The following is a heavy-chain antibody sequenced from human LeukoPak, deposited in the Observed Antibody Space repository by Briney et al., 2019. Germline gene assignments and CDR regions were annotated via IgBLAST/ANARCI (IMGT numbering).Heavy chain of an antibody. J-gene: IGHJ4*02. CDR3: ARRRYYDYVWGSYRPRCYFDY. V-gene: IGHV4-34*01. Sequence: PSETLSLTCAVSGGSFSGYYWSWIRQPPGKGLEWIGEINHSGSTNYNPSLKSRVTISVDTSKNQFSLKLSSVTAADTAVYYCARRRYYDYVWGSYRPRCYFDYWGQGTLVTVSS. CDR2: INHSGST. D-gene: IGHD3-16*02. CDR1: GGSFSGYY.